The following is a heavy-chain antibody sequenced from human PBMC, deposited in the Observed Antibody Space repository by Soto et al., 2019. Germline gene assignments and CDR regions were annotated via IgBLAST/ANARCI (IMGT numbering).Heavy chain of an antibody. Sequence: SETLSLTCTVSGGSISSYYWSWIRQPPGKGLEWIGYIYYSGSTNYNPSLKSRVTISVDTSKNQFSLKLSSVTAADTAVYYCARGGRLRPDDAFDIWGQGTMVTVSS. CDR3: ARGGRLRPDDAFDI. D-gene: IGHD4-17*01. J-gene: IGHJ3*02. CDR1: GGSISSYY. V-gene: IGHV4-59*01. CDR2: IYYSGST.